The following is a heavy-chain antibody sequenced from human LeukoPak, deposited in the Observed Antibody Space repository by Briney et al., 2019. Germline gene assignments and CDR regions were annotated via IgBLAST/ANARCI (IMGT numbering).Heavy chain of an antibody. J-gene: IGHJ4*02. Sequence: GGSLRLSCAASGFTFSSYSMNWGRQAPEKGLEWVSSISSSSSYIYYADSVKGRFTISRDNAKNSLYLQMNSLRAEDTAVYYCARGMMDYDILTGYLYFDYWGQGTLVTVSS. V-gene: IGHV3-21*01. CDR1: GFTFSSYS. CDR2: ISSSSSYI. D-gene: IGHD3-9*01. CDR3: ARGMMDYDILTGYLYFDY.